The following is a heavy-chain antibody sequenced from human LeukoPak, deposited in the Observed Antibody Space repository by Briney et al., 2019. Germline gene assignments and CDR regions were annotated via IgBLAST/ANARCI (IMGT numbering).Heavy chain of an antibody. CDR1: GFTFSSYA. J-gene: IGHJ5*01. Sequence: GGSLRLSCTDSGFTFSSYAFAWVRQAPGKGQEWVAAVTSRGVGTHYADSVKGRFTISTDNSKNTTYLQMNSLRAEDTAIYYCGSYPDGDCVGALVSWGRGTLVTVSS. CDR3: GSYPDGDCVGALVS. CDR2: VTSRGVGT. D-gene: IGHD2-21*02. V-gene: IGHV3-23*01.